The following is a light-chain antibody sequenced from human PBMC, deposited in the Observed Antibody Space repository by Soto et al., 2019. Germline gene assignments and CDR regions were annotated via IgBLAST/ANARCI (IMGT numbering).Light chain of an antibody. CDR3: QQYGHSPRT. V-gene: IGKV3-20*01. CDR2: AAS. CDR1: QSVADNY. J-gene: IGKJ1*01. Sequence: EIALTQSPGTLSLSPGERATLSCRASQSVADNYLAWYQQKPGQAPRLLIYAASRRATGIPDTFSGSGSGTDFTLTITRLEPEDFALYYCQQYGHSPRTFGQGTRVEIK.